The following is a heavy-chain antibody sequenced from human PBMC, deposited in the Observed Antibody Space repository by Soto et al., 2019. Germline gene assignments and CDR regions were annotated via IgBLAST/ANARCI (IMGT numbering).Heavy chain of an antibody. D-gene: IGHD3-22*01. CDR1: GYSFTSYW. J-gene: IGHJ6*02. CDR3: ARRMYYYDSSGYPRYYYYYGMDV. V-gene: IGHV5-51*01. CDR2: IYPGDSDT. Sequence: GESLKISCKGSGYSFTSYWIGWVRQMPGKGLEWMGIIYPGDSDTRYSPSFQGQVTISADKSISTAYLQRSSLKASDTAMYYCARRMYYYDSSGYPRYYYYYGMDVWGQGTTVTVSS.